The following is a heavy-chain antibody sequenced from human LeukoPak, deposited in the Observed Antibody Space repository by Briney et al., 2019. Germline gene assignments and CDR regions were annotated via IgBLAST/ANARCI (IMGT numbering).Heavy chain of an antibody. CDR1: GYTLTEYY. V-gene: IGHV1-2*02. CDR3: ARDWLPYYRSGAAFDP. J-gene: IGHJ5*02. D-gene: IGHD3-10*01. Sequence: GASVKVSCKATGYTLTEYYMHWVRPAPGQGLEWMGWINPKRGDTNYAQKFQGRVTMTRDTSISTAYMELSRLRSDDTAVYYCARDWLPYYRSGAAFDPWGQGTLVTVSS. CDR2: INPKRGDT.